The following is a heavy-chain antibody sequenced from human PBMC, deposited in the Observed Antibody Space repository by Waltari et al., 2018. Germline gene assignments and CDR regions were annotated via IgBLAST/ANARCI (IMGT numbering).Heavy chain of an antibody. CDR2: INHSGST. Sequence: QVQLQQWGAGLLKPSETLSLTCAVYGGSFSGYYWSWIRQPPGKGLEWIGEINHSGSTNDNPSLKSRVTISVDTSKNQCSLKLSSVTAADTAVYYCARGPIPAAGTPFDYWGQGTLVTVSS. CDR1: GGSFSGYY. CDR3: ARGPIPAAGTPFDY. D-gene: IGHD6-13*01. V-gene: IGHV4-34*01. J-gene: IGHJ4*02.